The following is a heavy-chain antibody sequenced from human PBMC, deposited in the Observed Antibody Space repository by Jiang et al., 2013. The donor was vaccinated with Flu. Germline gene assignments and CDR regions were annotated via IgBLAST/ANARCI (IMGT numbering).Heavy chain of an antibody. V-gene: IGHV1-69*04. Sequence: GAEVKKPGSSVKVSCKASGGTFSSYAISWVRQAPGQGLEWMGRIIPILGIANYAQKFQGRVTITADKSTSTAYMELSSLRSEDTAVYYCARDYTDSSGYMVEYGFFHWGQGTLVTVSS. CDR2: IIPILGIA. J-gene: IGHJ4*02. CDR1: GGTFSSYA. D-gene: IGHD3-22*01. CDR3: ARDYTDSSGYMVEYGFFH.